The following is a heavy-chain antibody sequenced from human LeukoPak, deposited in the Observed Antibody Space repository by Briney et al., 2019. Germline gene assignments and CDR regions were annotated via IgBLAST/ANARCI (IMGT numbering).Heavy chain of an antibody. CDR2: ISGSGGST. Sequence: GGSLRLFCAASGFTFSNYAMSWARQAPGKGLEWVSAISGSGGSTYYADSVKGRFTISRDNSKNTLYLQMNSLRAEDTAVYYCARDQGFGELLKYYYGMDVWGQGTTVTVSS. J-gene: IGHJ6*02. CDR3: ARDQGFGELLKYYYGMDV. D-gene: IGHD3-10*01. V-gene: IGHV3-23*01. CDR1: GFTFSNYA.